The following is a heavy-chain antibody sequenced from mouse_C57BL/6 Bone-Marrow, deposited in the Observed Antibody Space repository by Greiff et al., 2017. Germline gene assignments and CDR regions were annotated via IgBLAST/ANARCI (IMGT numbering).Heavy chain of an antibody. CDR1: GYTFTSYW. J-gene: IGHJ2*01. CDR3: TRGAQDYDYDEKGPFDY. D-gene: IGHD2-4*01. V-gene: IGHV1-5*01. CDR2: IYPGNSDT. Sequence: VQLQQSGTVLARPGASVKMSCKTSGYTFTSYWMHWVKQRPGQGLEWIGAIYPGNSDTSYNQKFKGKAKLTAVTSASTAYMELSSLTNEDSAVYYCTRGAQDYDYDEKGPFDYWGQGTTLTVSS.